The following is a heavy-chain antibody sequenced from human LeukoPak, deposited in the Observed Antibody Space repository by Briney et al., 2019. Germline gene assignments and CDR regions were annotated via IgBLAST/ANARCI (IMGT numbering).Heavy chain of an antibody. CDR2: IYSGGST. Sequence: GGSLRLSCAASGFTASSNYMSWVRQAPGKGLEWVSVIYSGGSTYYADSVKGRFTISRDNSKNTLYLQMNSLRAEDTAVYYCAKYRITMIVVGGAFDIWGQGTMVTVSS. V-gene: IGHV3-53*01. CDR1: GFTASSNY. D-gene: IGHD3-22*01. CDR3: AKYRITMIVVGGAFDI. J-gene: IGHJ3*02.